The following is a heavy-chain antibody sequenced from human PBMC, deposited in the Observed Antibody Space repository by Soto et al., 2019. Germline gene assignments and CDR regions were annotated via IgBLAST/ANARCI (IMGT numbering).Heavy chain of an antibody. Sequence: EVQLVESGGGLVQPGGSLRLSCAASGFTFSSYDMHWVRQATGKGLEWVSAIGTAGDTYYPGSVKGRFTISRENSKNSLYLQINSLRAGDTAVYYCARGKGIAAAGTDYWGQGTLVTVSS. CDR1: GFTFSSYD. J-gene: IGHJ4*02. CDR3: ARGKGIAAAGTDY. D-gene: IGHD6-13*01. CDR2: IGTAGDT. V-gene: IGHV3-13*01.